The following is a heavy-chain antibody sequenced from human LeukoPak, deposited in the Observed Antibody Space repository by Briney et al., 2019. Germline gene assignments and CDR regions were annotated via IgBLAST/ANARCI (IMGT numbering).Heavy chain of an antibody. CDR2: IYYSGST. CDR1: GGSINSYY. V-gene: IGHV4-59*08. D-gene: IGHD3-3*01. J-gene: IGHJ6*02. Sequence: SETLSLTCTVSGGSINSYYWSWIRQPPGKGLEWIGYIYYSGSTNYNPSLKSRVTISVDTSKNQFSLKLSSVTAADTAVYYCARHFGTRRNYYYYGMDVWGQGTTVTVSS. CDR3: ARHFGTRRNYYYYGMDV.